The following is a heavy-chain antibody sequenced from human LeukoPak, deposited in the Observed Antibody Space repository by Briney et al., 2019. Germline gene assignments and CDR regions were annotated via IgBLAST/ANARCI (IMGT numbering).Heavy chain of an antibody. Sequence: ASVKVSCKASGYTFTGYYMHWVRQAPGQGLEWMGWINPNSGGTNYAQKFQGRVTMTRDTSISTAYMELSRLRSEDTAVYYCARVRGRLGSVTVAASYRYNWFDPWGQGTLVTVSS. CDR1: GYTFTGYY. V-gene: IGHV1-2*02. CDR2: INPNSGGT. J-gene: IGHJ5*02. CDR3: ARVRGRLGSVTVAASYRYNWFDP. D-gene: IGHD2-15*01.